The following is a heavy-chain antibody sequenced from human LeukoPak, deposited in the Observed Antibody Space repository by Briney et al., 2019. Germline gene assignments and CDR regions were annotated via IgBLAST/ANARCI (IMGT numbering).Heavy chain of an antibody. CDR3: ARVSEDYSSGWYEEYFQY. V-gene: IGHV3-33*08. CDR1: GFTFSNFA. CDR2: IWYDGSKK. D-gene: IGHD6-19*01. J-gene: IGHJ1*01. Sequence: GGSLRLSCAASGFTFSNFAMHWVRQAPGKGLEWVAVIWYDGSKKNYADSVKGRFTISRDNSKNTLNLQMTSLRAEDTAVYYCARVSEDYSSGWYEEYFQYWGQGTLVIVSS.